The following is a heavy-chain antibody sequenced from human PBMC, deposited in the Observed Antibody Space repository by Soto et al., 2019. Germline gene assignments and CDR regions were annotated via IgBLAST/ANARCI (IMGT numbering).Heavy chain of an antibody. D-gene: IGHD4-17*01. CDR3: ARTDTTVVTIVYFDY. CDR1: GYTFTSYG. V-gene: IGHV1-18*01. J-gene: IGHJ4*02. CDR2: ISAYNGNT. Sequence: ASVKVSCKASGYTFTSYGISWVRQAPGQGLEWMGWISAYNGNTNYAQKLQGRVTMTTDTSTSTAYMELRSLRSDDTAVYYCARTDTTVVTIVYFDYWGQGTLVTVSS.